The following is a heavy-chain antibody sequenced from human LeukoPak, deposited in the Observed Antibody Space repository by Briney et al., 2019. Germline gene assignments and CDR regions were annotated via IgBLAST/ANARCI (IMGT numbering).Heavy chain of an antibody. CDR3: ASGHPSLSFDS. CDR1: GGSFSGYY. Sequence: SEALSLTCAVYGGSFSGYYWSWVRQPPGKGLEWIGYIYYSGSTNYNPSLKSRVTISVDTSRNQFSLKLTSVTAADTAFYYCASGHPSLSFDSWGQGTLVTVSS. J-gene: IGHJ4*02. CDR2: IYYSGST. V-gene: IGHV4-59*01.